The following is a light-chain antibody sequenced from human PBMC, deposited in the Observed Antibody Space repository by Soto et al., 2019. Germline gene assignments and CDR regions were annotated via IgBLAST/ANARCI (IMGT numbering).Light chain of an antibody. V-gene: IGKV3-15*01. J-gene: IGKJ1*01. CDR2: AAS. CDR3: HQYKNCYSWT. CDR1: QNIGTN. Sequence: EIVMTQSPATLSVSPGERATLSCRASQNIGTNLAWFQQKPGQAPRLLIYAASIRATDFPARFSGSGSGTEVTLTISGLQSHDYAVSYYHQYKNCYSWTFGHGTKVDIK.